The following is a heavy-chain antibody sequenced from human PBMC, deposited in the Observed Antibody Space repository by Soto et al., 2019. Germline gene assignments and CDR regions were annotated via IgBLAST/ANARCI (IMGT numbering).Heavy chain of an antibody. J-gene: IGHJ4*02. CDR3: ARRGPHYYFHY. CDR1: GFTFSSYG. Sequence: PGGSLRLSCAASGFTFSSYGMHWVRQAPGKGLEWVAVIWYDGSNKYYADSVKGRFTISRDNSKNTLYLQMNSLRAEDTAVYYCARRGPHYYFHYWGQGTLVTVS. V-gene: IGHV3-33*01. CDR2: IWYDGSNK.